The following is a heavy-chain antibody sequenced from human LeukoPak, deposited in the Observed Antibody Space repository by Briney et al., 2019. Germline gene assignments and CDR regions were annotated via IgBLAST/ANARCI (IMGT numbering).Heavy chain of an antibody. CDR3: ARAFRDPLSGSYYFDY. D-gene: IGHD1-26*01. CDR1: GGSISSYY. CDR2: IYTSGST. Sequence: SETLSLTCTVSGGSISSYYWSWIRQPAGKGLEWIGRIYTSGSTNYNPSLKSRATMSVDTSKNQFSLKLSSVTAADTAVYYCARAFRDPLSGSYYFDYWGQGTLVTVSS. J-gene: IGHJ4*02. V-gene: IGHV4-4*07.